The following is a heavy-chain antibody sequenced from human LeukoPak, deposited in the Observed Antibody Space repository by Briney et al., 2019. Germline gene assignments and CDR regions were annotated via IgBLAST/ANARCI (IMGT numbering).Heavy chain of an antibody. CDR2: ISYDGKRN. D-gene: IGHD3-10*01. Sequence: LSGGSLRLSCEASGFTFSHFAMHWVRQAPNKGLEWVAVISYDGKRNYYADSVKGRFTLSRDDSKNTVYLQMNRLRAEDTAVYFCVRGSKIRGVIPEGEFDYWGQGTLVTVSS. J-gene: IGHJ4*02. CDR1: GFTFSHFA. V-gene: IGHV3-30*03. CDR3: VRGSKIRGVIPEGEFDY.